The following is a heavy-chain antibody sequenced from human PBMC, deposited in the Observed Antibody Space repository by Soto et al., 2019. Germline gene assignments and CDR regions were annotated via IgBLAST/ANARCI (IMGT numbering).Heavy chain of an antibody. CDR1: GFTFSDYG. D-gene: IGHD1-20*01. Sequence: QVQLVESGGGVVQPGRSLRLSCVASGFTFSDYGIHWVRQAPGRGLEWVALISYDARNEYYADSVEGRFIISRDFSKKTVYLQMNSLRPDDTAVYYCAKAPNNWNPSGLDVRGQGTTVTVSS. CDR2: ISYDARNE. V-gene: IGHV3-30*18. CDR3: AKAPNNWNPSGLDV. J-gene: IGHJ6*02.